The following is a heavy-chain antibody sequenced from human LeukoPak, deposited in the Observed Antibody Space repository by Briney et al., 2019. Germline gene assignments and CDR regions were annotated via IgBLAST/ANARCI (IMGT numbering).Heavy chain of an antibody. Sequence: GGSLRLSCATSGFTFSSYAMSWVRQAPGKGLEWVSGIGASGGSTYYADSVKGRLTISRDNSKNTLYLQMNSLRTEDTAVYYCAKAEGYDILTGLDYWGQGALVTVSS. CDR3: AKAEGYDILTGLDY. J-gene: IGHJ4*02. CDR2: IGASGGST. V-gene: IGHV3-23*01. D-gene: IGHD3-9*01. CDR1: GFTFSSYA.